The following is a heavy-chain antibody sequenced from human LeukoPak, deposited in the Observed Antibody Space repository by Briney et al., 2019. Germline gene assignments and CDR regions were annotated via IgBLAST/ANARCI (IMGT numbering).Heavy chain of an antibody. CDR3: AREYSGSYADAFDI. V-gene: IGHV1-18*01. CDR1: AYTFTSYG. CDR2: ISAYNGNT. J-gene: IGHJ3*02. Sequence: ASVKVSCKASAYTFTSYGISWVRQAPGQGLEWMGWISAYNGNTSYAQKFQGRVTMTTDTSTSTAYMELRSLRSDDTAVYYCAREYSGSYADAFDIWGQGTMVTVSS. D-gene: IGHD1-26*01.